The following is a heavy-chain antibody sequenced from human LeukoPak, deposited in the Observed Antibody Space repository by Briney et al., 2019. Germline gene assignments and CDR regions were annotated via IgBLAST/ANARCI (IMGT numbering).Heavy chain of an antibody. CDR3: ARDSDCGGYAGIFDY. J-gene: IGHJ4*02. D-gene: IGHD2-21*01. CDR1: GFTFSSYS. CDR2: ISSSSSYI. V-gene: IGHV3-21*01. Sequence: PGGSLRLSCAASGFTFSSYSMNWVRQAPGKGLEWVSSISSSSSYIYYADSVKGRFTISRDNAKNSLYLQMNSLRAEDTAVYYCARDSDCGGYAGIFDYWGQGTLVTVSS.